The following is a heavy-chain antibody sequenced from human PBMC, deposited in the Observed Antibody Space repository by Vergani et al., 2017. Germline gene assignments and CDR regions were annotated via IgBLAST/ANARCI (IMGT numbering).Heavy chain of an antibody. CDR1: GFTSSYYG. D-gene: IGHD1-1*01. CDR2: ISYDGTQK. J-gene: IGHJ1*01. CDR3: ATKSCGTPGCQIGYFRE. V-gene: IGHV3-30*03. Sequence: QVHLVESGGGVVQPGRSLRLSCVVSGFTSSYYGMHWVRQAPVKGREWVAVISYDGTQKYYADSVKGRFTISRDNSKRTLYLQMNSLRTEDTAVYYCATKSCGTPGCQIGYFREWGQGTLVTVSS.